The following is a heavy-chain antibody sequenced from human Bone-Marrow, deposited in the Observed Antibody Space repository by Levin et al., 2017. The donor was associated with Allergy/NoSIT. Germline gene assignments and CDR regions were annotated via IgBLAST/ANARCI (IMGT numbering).Heavy chain of an antibody. Sequence: SETLSLTCTVSGGSISSGGYYWSWIRQHPGKGLEWIGYIYYSGSTYYNPSLKSRVTISVDTSKNQFSLKLSSVTAADTAVYYCARDGGAAHAFDSWGQGTMVTVSS. D-gene: IGHD3-16*01. CDR1: GGSISSGGYY. V-gene: IGHV4-31*03. CDR2: IYYSGST. J-gene: IGHJ3*02. CDR3: ARDGGAAHAFDS.